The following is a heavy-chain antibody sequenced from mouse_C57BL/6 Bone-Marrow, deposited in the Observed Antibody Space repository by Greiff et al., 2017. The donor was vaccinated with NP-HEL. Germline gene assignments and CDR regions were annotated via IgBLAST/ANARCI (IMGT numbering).Heavy chain of an antibody. CDR3: ARGLWDGAWFAY. CDR1: GFTFSSYA. D-gene: IGHD4-1*01. Sequence: EVMLVESGGGLVKPGGSLKLSCAASGFTFSSYAMSWVRQTPEKRLEWVGTISDGGSYTYYPDNVKGRFTISRDNAKNNLYLQMSHLKSEDTAMYYCARGLWDGAWFAYWGQGTLVTVSA. J-gene: IGHJ3*01. CDR2: ISDGGSYT. V-gene: IGHV5-4*03.